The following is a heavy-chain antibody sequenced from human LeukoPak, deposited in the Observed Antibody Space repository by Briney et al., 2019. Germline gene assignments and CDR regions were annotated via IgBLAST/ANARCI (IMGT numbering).Heavy chain of an antibody. J-gene: IGHJ3*02. CDR1: GGSISSYY. V-gene: IGHV4-59*08. Sequence: SETLSLTCIVSGGSISSYYWSWIRQPPGKGLEWIGYIYYSGSTNYNPSLKSRVTISVDTSKNQFSLKLSSVTAADTAVYYCARSRTTVTTSGAFDIWGQGTMVTVSS. CDR2: IYYSGST. CDR3: ARSRTTVTTSGAFDI. D-gene: IGHD4-17*01.